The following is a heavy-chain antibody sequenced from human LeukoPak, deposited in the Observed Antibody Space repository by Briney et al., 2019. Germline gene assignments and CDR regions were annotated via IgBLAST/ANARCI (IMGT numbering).Heavy chain of an antibody. CDR1: GYSISSGYY. CDR3: AKDSGWYGPHFDY. Sequence: SETLSLTCTVSGYSISSGYYWGSIRQPPGKGLEWIGSIYHSGSTYYNPSLKSRVTISVDTSKNQFSLKLSSVTAADTAVYYCAKDSGWYGPHFDYWGQGTLVTVSS. V-gene: IGHV4-38-2*02. D-gene: IGHD6-19*01. J-gene: IGHJ4*02. CDR2: IYHSGST.